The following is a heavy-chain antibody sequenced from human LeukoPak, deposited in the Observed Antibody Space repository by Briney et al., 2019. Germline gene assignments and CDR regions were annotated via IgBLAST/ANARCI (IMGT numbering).Heavy chain of an antibody. CDR2: INAGNGDT. V-gene: IGHV1-3*01. CDR1: GYTFAKYA. Sequence: ASVKVSCKASGYTFAKYAIHWVRQAPGQRLEWMGWINAGNGDTRYSQKFQGGVTLTRDTSASTAYMELRSLRSDDTAVYYCARDNPNYYGSGSYDYWGQGTLVTVSS. J-gene: IGHJ4*02. D-gene: IGHD3-10*01. CDR3: ARDNPNYYGSGSYDY.